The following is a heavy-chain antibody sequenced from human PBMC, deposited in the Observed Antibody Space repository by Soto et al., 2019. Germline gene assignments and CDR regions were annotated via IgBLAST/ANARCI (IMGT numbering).Heavy chain of an antibody. V-gene: IGHV1-2*04. D-gene: IGHD2-15*01. Sequence: ASVKVSCKASGYTFTGYYIHWVRQAPGQGLEWMGWINPNSGGTSYAQKFQGWVTMTRDTSISTADMELSRMISDDTAVYYCARDKCSGGSCYSDASVDGSGQGPTVTLSS. CDR3: ARDKCSGGSCYSDASVDG. CDR2: INPNSGGT. CDR1: GYTFTGYY. J-gene: IGHJ6*02.